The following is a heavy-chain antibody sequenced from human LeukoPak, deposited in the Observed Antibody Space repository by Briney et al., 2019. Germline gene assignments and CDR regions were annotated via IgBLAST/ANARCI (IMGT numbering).Heavy chain of an antibody. CDR1: GYTFTSYG. CDR2: ISAYNGNT. D-gene: IGHD5-12*01. V-gene: IGHV1-18*01. Sequence: ASVKVSCKASGYTFTSYGISWVRQAPGQGLEWMGWISAYNGNTNYAQKLQGRVTMTRNTSISTAYMELSSLRSEDTAVYYCARGRSGYDRNDYWGQGTLVTVSS. CDR3: ARGRSGYDRNDY. J-gene: IGHJ4*02.